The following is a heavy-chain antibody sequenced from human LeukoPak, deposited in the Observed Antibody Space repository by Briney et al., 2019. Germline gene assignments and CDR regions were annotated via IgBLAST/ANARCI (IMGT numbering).Heavy chain of an antibody. CDR2: ISGSGDKI. CDR3: AKALADGGTLDY. Sequence: GGSLRLSCAASGFTFSSYAMSWVRQAPGKGLEWVSAISGSGDKIFYEDSGKGRFTISRDNSKNTLYLHMNSLRAEDTAVYYCAKALADGGTLDYWGQGMLVTVSS. CDR1: GFTFSSYA. J-gene: IGHJ4*02. D-gene: IGHD4-23*01. V-gene: IGHV3-23*01.